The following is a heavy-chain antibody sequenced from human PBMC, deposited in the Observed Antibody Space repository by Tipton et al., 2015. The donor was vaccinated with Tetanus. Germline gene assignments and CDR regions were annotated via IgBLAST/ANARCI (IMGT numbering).Heavy chain of an antibody. J-gene: IGHJ4*02. V-gene: IGHV3-43*01. Sequence: AASGFTFDDYTMHWVRQAPGKGLEWVSLISWDGGSTYYADSVKGRFTISRDNSKNSLYLQMNSLRTEDTALYYCAKDIGGYDVFDYWGQGTLVTVSS. D-gene: IGHD5-12*01. CDR3: AKDIGGYDVFDY. CDR2: ISWDGGST. CDR1: GFTFDDYT.